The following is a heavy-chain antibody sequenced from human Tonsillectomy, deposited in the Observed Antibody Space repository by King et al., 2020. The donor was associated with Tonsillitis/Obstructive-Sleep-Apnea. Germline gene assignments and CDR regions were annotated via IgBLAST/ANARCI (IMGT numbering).Heavy chain of an antibody. CDR3: ARQGLYGGNPDY. V-gene: IGHV5-51*01. CDR1: GYSFSNYW. D-gene: IGHD4-23*01. Sequence: VQLVESGAEVKKPGESLKISCKGSGYSFSNYWIGWVRQMPGKGLEWMGIIYPSDSDTTYSPSFQGQVTISVDKSSTTAYLQWGSLKASDTAMHYCARQGLYGGNPDYWGQGTLVTVSS. J-gene: IGHJ4*02. CDR2: IYPSDSDT.